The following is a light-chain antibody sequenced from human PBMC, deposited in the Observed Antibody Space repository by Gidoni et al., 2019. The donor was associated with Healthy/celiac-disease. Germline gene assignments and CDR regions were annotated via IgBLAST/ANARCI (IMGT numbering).Light chain of an antibody. CDR1: QDISNY. CDR2: DAA. CDR3: QQYDNLPPLT. Sequence: DIQLTHSPSSLSASVGDRVTITCQASQDISNYLNWYQQQPGKAPKLLIYDAANLETGVPSRFSGSGSGTDFTFTISSLQPEDIATYYCQQYDNLPPLTFXGXTKVEIK. J-gene: IGKJ4*01. V-gene: IGKV1-33*01.